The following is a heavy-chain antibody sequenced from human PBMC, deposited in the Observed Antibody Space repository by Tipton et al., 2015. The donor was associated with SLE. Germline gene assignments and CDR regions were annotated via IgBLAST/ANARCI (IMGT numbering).Heavy chain of an antibody. Sequence: TLSLTCAVYGGSFSVHYWSWSWIRQPPGKGLEWIGEIDHSRSTNYNPSLKSRVTISRDTSKNQFSLRLSSVTAADTAVYYCARQGYSGYDLDYYYYGMDVWGQGTTVTVSS. CDR3: ARQGYSGYDLDYYYYGMDV. D-gene: IGHD5-12*01. CDR2: IDHSRST. J-gene: IGHJ6*02. CDR1: GGSFSVHY. V-gene: IGHV4-34*01.